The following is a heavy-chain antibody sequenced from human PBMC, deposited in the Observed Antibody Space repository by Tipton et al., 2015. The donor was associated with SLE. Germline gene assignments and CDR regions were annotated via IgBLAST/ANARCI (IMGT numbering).Heavy chain of an antibody. D-gene: IGHD3-10*01. CDR2: IYTSGST. J-gene: IGHJ3*02. CDR3: ARRWFGDQDAFDI. CDR1: GGSISSYY. Sequence: TLSLTCTVSGGSISSYYWSWIRQPPGKGLEWIGYIYTSGSTNYNPPLKSRVTISVDTSKNQFSLKLSSVTAADTAVYYCARRWFGDQDAFDIWGQGTMVTVSS. V-gene: IGHV4-4*08.